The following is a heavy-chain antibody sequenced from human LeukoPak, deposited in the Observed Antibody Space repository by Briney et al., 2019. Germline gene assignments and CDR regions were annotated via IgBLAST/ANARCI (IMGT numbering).Heavy chain of an antibody. CDR2: INHSGST. Sequence: PSETLSLTCAVCGGSFSGYYWSWIRQPPGKGLEWIGEINHSGSTNYNPSLKSRVTISVDTSKNQFSLKLSSVTAADTAVYYCATRGRITMIVVVKKGAFDIWGQGTMVTVSS. D-gene: IGHD3-22*01. J-gene: IGHJ3*02. CDR1: GGSFSGYY. CDR3: ATRGRITMIVVVKKGAFDI. V-gene: IGHV4-34*01.